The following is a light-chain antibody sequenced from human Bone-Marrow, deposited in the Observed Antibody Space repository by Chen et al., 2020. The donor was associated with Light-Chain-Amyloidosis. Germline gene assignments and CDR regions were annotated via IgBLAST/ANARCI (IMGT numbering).Light chain of an antibody. CDR1: DLPTKY. J-gene: IGLJ2*01. Sequence: SSELPQPPSVSVRTVQASRFTCSGDDLPTKYAYWYQQKPGQAPVLVIHRDTERPSGISERFSGSSSGTTATLTISGVQAEDEADYHCQSADSSGTYEVIFGGGTKLTVL. CDR3: QSADSSGTYEVI. CDR2: RDT. V-gene: IGLV3-25*03.